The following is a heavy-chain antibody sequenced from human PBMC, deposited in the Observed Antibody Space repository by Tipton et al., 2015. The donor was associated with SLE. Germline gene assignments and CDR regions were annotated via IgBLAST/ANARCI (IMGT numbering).Heavy chain of an antibody. CDR3: AWEVGVTTDRWYFDL. V-gene: IGHV4-38-2*01. CDR2: IYHRGST. D-gene: IGHD1-26*01. Sequence: TLSLTCVVSNYSLSSAYYWGWIRQPPGKGLEWIASIYHRGSTYYNLSLKNRVTILIDTSKNQFSLKLNSVTAADTALYYCAWEVGVTTDRWYFDLWGRGTLVTVSS. CDR1: NYSLSSAYY. J-gene: IGHJ2*01.